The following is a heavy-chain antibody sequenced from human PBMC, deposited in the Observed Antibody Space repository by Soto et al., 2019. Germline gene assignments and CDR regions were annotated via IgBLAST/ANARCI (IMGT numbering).Heavy chain of an antibody. V-gene: IGHV3-23*01. CDR3: ASGRDSIAVAGTLDY. D-gene: IGHD6-19*01. Sequence: GGSLRLSCAASGFTFSSYAMSWVRQAPGKGLEWVSAISGSGGSTYYADSVKGRFTISRDNSKNTLYLQMNSLRAEDTAVYYCASGRDSIAVAGTLDYGGQGTLVNVSS. J-gene: IGHJ4*02. CDR1: GFTFSSYA. CDR2: ISGSGGST.